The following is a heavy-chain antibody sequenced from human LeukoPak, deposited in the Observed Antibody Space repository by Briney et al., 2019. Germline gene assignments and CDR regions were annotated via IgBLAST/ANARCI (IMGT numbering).Heavy chain of an antibody. CDR2: IYYSGST. CDR3: ARGWAKDSSSWYYVDYYYGMDV. V-gene: IGHV4-59*01. J-gene: IGHJ6*02. D-gene: IGHD6-13*01. CDR1: GGSISSYY. Sequence: PSETLSLTCTVSGGSISSYYWSWIRQPPGKGLEWIGYIYYSGSTNYNPSLKSRVTISVDTSKNQFSLKLSSVTAADTAVYYCARGWAKDSSSWYYVDYYYGMDVWGQGITVAVSS.